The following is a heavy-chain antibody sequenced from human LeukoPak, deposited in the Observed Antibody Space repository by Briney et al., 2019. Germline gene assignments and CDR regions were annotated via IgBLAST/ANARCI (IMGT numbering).Heavy chain of an antibody. Sequence: SETLSLTCAVYGGSFSGYYWSLIRQPPGKGLEWIGEINHSGSTNYNPSLKSRVTISVDTSKNQFSLKLSSVTAADTAVYYYARDGLGYCSSTSCYPPYYYYYMDVWGKGTTVTVSS. J-gene: IGHJ6*03. CDR3: ARDGLGYCSSTSCYPPYYYYYMDV. CDR2: INHSGST. CDR1: GGSFSGYY. D-gene: IGHD2-2*01. V-gene: IGHV4-34*01.